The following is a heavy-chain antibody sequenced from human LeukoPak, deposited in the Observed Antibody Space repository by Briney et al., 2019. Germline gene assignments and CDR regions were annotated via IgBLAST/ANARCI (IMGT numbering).Heavy chain of an antibody. CDR1: GYTFTGYY. Sequence: ASVKVSCKASGYTFTGYYMHWVRQAPGQGLEWMGWNNPNSGGTNYAQKFQGRVTMTRDTSISTAYMELSRLRSDDTAVYYCARYDEGTIGTLISNWGQGTLVTVSS. V-gene: IGHV1-2*02. J-gene: IGHJ4*02. CDR3: ARYDEGTIGTLISN. D-gene: IGHD1-14*01. CDR2: NNPNSGGT.